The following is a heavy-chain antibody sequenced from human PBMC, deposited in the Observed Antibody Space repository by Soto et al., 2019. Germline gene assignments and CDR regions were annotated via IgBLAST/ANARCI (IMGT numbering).Heavy chain of an antibody. CDR2: ISSSSSYI. CDR3: ARIVVGATWYFDL. CDR1: GFTFSSYS. Sequence: EVQLVESGGGLVKPGGSLRLSCAASGFTFSSYSMNWVRQAPGKGLEWVSSISSSSSYIYYADSVKGRFTISRDNAKNSLYLQMNRLGAEEQALYYCARIVVGATWYFDLWGRGTLVTVSS. J-gene: IGHJ2*01. D-gene: IGHD1-26*01. V-gene: IGHV3-21*01.